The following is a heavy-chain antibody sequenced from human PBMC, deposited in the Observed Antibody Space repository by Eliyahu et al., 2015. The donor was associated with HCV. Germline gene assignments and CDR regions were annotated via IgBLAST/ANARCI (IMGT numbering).Heavy chain of an antibody. D-gene: IGHD3-22*01. V-gene: IGHV3-23*03. CDR1: GFTFSSYA. CDR3: AKGEDYYDSGTYYYY. CDR2: IYGGGSST. J-gene: IGHJ4*02. Sequence: EVQLLESGGGLVQSGGSLRLSCAASGFTFSSYAMSWVRQAPGKGXGWVSVIYGGGSSTYYGDSVKGRFTISRDDSKNTLYLQMNSLRGEDTAVYYCAKGEDYYDSGTYYYYWGQGTLVTVSS.